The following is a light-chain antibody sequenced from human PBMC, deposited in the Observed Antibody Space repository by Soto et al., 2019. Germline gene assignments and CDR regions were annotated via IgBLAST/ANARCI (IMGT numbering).Light chain of an antibody. CDR2: DAS. Sequence: EIVMTRSPANLSVSPGERATLSCRASQTIYNNVAWYQQRPGQAPRLLIYDASTRATSVPARFSGSGSGTDFTLSISDLQSADCEVYYCQQFNKWPLTFGGGTKVDIK. V-gene: IGKV3-15*01. CDR1: QTIYNN. CDR3: QQFNKWPLT. J-gene: IGKJ4*01.